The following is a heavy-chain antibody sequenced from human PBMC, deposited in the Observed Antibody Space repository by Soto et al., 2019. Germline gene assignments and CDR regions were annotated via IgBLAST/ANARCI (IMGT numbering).Heavy chain of an antibody. V-gene: IGHV4-39*01. CDR1: GGSISSSSYY. D-gene: IGHD6-19*01. CDR3: ARQLGIIAVAGTDYYYGMDV. J-gene: IGHJ6*02. Sequence: ETLSLTCTVSGGSISSSSYYWGWIRQPPGKGLEWIGSIYYSGSTYYNPSLKSRVTISVDTSKNQFSLKLSSVTAADTAVYYCARQLGIIAVAGTDYYYGMDVWGQGTTVTVSS. CDR2: IYYSGST.